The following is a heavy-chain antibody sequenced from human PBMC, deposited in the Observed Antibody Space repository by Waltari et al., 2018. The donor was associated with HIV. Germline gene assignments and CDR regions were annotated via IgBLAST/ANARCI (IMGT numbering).Heavy chain of an antibody. CDR2: FDPEDDET. J-gene: IGHJ6*02. Sequence: QVQLVQSGAEVTKPGASVKVSCKVCGYTPTELSMPWVRQAPGKGLEWMGNFDPEDDETIYAQKFQGRITMTEDTSSDTAYMELSSLTSGDTAVYYCATDFSGMVRAYSYYSLDVWGQGTTVTVSS. CDR1: GYTPTELS. V-gene: IGHV1-24*01. CDR3: ATDFSGMVRAYSYYSLDV. D-gene: IGHD3-10*01.